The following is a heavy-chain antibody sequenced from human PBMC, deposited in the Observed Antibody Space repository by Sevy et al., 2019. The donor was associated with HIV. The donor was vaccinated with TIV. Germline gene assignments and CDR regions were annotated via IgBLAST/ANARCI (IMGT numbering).Heavy chain of an antibody. CDR2: IWYDGSNK. Sequence: GGSLRLSCAASGFTFSSYGMHWVRQAPGKGLEWVAVIWYDGSNKYYADSVKGRFTISRDNSKNTLYLQMNNLRAEDTAVYYCARDWSAFGSGSDYWGQGTLVTVSS. J-gene: IGHJ4*02. CDR3: ARDWSAFGSGSDY. V-gene: IGHV3-33*01. CDR1: GFTFSSYG. D-gene: IGHD6-19*01.